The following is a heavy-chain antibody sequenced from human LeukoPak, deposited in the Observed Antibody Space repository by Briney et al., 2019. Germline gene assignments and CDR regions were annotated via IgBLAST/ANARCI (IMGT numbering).Heavy chain of an antibody. J-gene: IGHJ3*02. D-gene: IGHD6-19*01. CDR1: GFTFSSYS. Sequence: GGSLRLSCAASGFTFSSYSMNWVRQAPGKGLEWVSSISSSSSYIYYADSVKGRFTISRDNAKNSLYLQMNSLRAEDTAVYYCARGGQQWLVGDAFDIWGQGTMVTVSS. V-gene: IGHV3-21*01. CDR2: ISSSSSYI. CDR3: ARGGQQWLVGDAFDI.